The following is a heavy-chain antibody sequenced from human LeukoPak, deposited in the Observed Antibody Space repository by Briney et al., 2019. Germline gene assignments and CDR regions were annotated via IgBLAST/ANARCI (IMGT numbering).Heavy chain of an antibody. D-gene: IGHD3-10*01. V-gene: IGHV4-39*01. Sequence: PSETLSLTCTVSGGSISSSSYYWGWIRQPPGKGLEWIGSIYYSGSTYYNPSLKSRVTISVDTSKNQFSLKLSSVTAADTAVYYCARGVSELLWFGDPVGYYGMDVWGQGTTVTVSS. CDR2: IYYSGST. J-gene: IGHJ6*02. CDR3: ARGVSELLWFGDPVGYYGMDV. CDR1: GGSISSSSYY.